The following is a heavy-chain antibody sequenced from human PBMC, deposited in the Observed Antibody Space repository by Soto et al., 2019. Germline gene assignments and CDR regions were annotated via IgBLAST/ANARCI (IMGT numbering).Heavy chain of an antibody. CDR1: GYTFTSYD. V-gene: IGHV1-8*01. D-gene: IGHD5-12*01. Sequence: QVQLVQSGAEVKKPGASVKVSCKASGYTFTSYDINWVRQATGQGLEWMGWMKPNSGNTGYAQKVQGRVTMTRNTSISTAYMELSSLRSEDTAVYYCASEGYSGANWFDPWGQRTLVTVSS. CDR3: ASEGYSGANWFDP. CDR2: MKPNSGNT. J-gene: IGHJ5*02.